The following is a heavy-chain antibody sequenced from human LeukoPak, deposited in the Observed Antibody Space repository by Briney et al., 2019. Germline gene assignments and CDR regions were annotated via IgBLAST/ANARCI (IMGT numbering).Heavy chain of an antibody. CDR1: AFTFSNYA. J-gene: IGHJ4*02. Sequence: SGGSLRLSCAASAFTFSNYAMTWVRQAPGKGLEWVSAICRSGGSTYYANSVKGRFTISGDNSKNTLYLQMNSLRADDTAVYYCAKCSRVDWLPIDYWGRGTLVTVSS. D-gene: IGHD3-9*01. CDR2: ICRSGGST. V-gene: IGHV3-23*01. CDR3: AKCSRVDWLPIDY.